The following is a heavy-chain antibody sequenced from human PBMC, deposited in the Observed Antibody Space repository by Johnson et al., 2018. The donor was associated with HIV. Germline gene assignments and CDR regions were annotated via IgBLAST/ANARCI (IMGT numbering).Heavy chain of an antibody. V-gene: IGHV3-30*02. CDR3: TTYQQLGEYDAFDI. D-gene: IGHD6-13*01. J-gene: IGHJ3*02. CDR1: GFTFSSYG. CDR2: IRYDGSNK. Sequence: QVQLVESGGGLVQPGGSLRLSCAASGFTFSSYGMHWVRQAPGKGLEWVAFIRYDGSNKYYADSVKGRFTISRDNSKNTLYLQMNSLKTEDTAVYYCTTYQQLGEYDAFDIWGQGTMVTVSS.